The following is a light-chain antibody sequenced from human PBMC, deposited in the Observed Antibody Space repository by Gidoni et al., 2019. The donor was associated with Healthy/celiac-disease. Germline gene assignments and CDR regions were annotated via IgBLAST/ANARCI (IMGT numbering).Light chain of an antibody. CDR3: QQSYSTPPS. CDR1: QSISSY. CDR2: AAS. V-gene: IGKV1-39*01. J-gene: IGKJ2*01. Sequence: DIQMTQSPSSLSASVGDRVTITCRASQSISSYLNWYQHKPGKAPKLLIYAASSLQSWVPSRFSCSGSGTDFTLSISSLQPEDFATYYCQQSYSTPPSFGQGTKLDIK.